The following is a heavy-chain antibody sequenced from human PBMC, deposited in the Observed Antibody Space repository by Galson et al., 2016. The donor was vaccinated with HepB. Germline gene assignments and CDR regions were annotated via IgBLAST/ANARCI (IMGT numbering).Heavy chain of an antibody. V-gene: IGHV4-59*08. CDR1: GGSISPYY. J-gene: IGHJ5*02. CDR3: ARRRNYYDSSGYYYDYFDP. CDR2: IYCIGST. D-gene: IGHD3-22*01. Sequence: ETLSLTCTVSGGSISPYYWSWIRQPPGKGLEWIGCIYCIGSTNYNPSLRSQVTISVDTSRNQFSLRLSSVTAADTAVYYCARRRNYYDSSGYYYDYFDPWGRGTLVTVSS.